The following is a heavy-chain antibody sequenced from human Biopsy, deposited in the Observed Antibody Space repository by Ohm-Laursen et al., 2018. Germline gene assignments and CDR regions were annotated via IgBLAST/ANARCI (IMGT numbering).Heavy chain of an antibody. CDR3: ARDYDTSGYYYVS. J-gene: IGHJ5*02. CDR1: GGSISNNNYY. CDR2: IFYRGNT. Sequence: GTLSLTCTVSGGSISNNNYYWGWIRQPPGQGLVGLGCIFYRGNTHYTPSLKSRVKISADTSKNQFSLKLNSVAAADTAVYYCARDYDTSGYYYVSWGQGTLVTVSS. V-gene: IGHV4-39*01. D-gene: IGHD3-22*01.